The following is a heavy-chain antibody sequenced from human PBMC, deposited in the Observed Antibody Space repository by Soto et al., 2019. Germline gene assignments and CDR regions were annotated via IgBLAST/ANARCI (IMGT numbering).Heavy chain of an antibody. J-gene: IGHJ4*02. CDR2: IYHSGTT. CDR3: ARLGVAGSEIDH. V-gene: IGHV4-59*01. CDR1: GGSIISYY. D-gene: IGHD6-19*01. Sequence: PSETLSLTCSVSGGSIISYYWSWIRQPPGKGLEWIGYIYHSGTTNYNPSLKSRVTISVDTSKNQFSLKLSSVTAADTAVYYCARLGVAGSEIDHWGPGTLVTVSS.